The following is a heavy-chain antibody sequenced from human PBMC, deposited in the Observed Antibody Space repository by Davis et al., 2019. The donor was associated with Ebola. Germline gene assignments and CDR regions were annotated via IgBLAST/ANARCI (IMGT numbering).Heavy chain of an antibody. CDR3: ARDGGVRWNYVQYFDL. CDR1: GFTFDDYG. CDR2: VNWNGGTT. Sequence: GGSLRPSCAASGFTFDDYGMSWVRQVPGKGLEWVSGVNWNGGTTDYADSVKGRFTISRDNAKNSLYLQMNSLGAEDTAFYHCARDGGVRWNYVQYFDLWGRGTLVTVSP. J-gene: IGHJ2*01. V-gene: IGHV3-20*01. D-gene: IGHD1-7*01.